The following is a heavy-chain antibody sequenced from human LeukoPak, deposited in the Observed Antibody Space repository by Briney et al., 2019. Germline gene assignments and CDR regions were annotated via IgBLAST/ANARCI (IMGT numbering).Heavy chain of an antibody. V-gene: IGHV4-34*01. J-gene: IGHJ4*02. CDR2: INHSGST. CDR1: GGSFSGYY. CDR3: ASHKGF. Sequence: SETLSLTCAVYGGSFSGYYWTYIRQPPGKGLEWIGEINHSGSTNYNPSLKSRVTISVDTSKSQFSLKLSSVTAADTAVYYCASHKGFWGQGTLVTVSS.